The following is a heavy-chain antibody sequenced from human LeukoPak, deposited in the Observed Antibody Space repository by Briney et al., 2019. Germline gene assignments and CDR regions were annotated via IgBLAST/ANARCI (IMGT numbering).Heavy chain of an antibody. D-gene: IGHD6-25*01. Sequence: SETLSLTCTVSGGSISSDGVYWGWVRQPPGKGLEWIGSIFHSGGTYYNPSLKSRVSIPVDTSKNQFSLKLNSVTAADTAVYYCRRHVSNGWDYYYGLDVWGQGTTVTVSS. CDR3: RRHVSNGWDYYYGLDV. CDR2: IFHSGGT. J-gene: IGHJ6*02. CDR1: GGSISSDGVY. V-gene: IGHV4-39*01.